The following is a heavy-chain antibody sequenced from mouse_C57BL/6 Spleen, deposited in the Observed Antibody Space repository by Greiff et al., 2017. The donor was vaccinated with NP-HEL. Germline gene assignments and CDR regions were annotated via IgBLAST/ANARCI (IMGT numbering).Heavy chain of an antibody. CDR3: AKLGRSYAMDY. D-gene: IGHD4-1*01. J-gene: IGHJ4*01. CDR1: GFSLTSYC. CDR2: IWGGGST. Sequence: VQLLPSGPVLVPPSHSLSISCTVSGFSLTSYCVDWVRQPPGKGLEWLGVIWGGGSTNYNSALMSRLSIIKNNSKSQVFLKMNSLQTNDTTMYYCAKLGRSYAMDYWGQGTSVTVSS. V-gene: IGHV2-9*01.